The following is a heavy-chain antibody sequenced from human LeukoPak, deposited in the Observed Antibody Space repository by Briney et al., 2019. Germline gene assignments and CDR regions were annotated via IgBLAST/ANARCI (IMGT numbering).Heavy chain of an antibody. CDR2: ISYDGSNK. J-gene: IGHJ3*02. V-gene: IGHV3-30*03. Sequence: TGGSLRLSCAASGLTFSSYGMHWVRQAPGKGLEWVAVISYDGSNKYYADSVKGRFTISRDNSKNTLYLQMNSLRAEDTAVYYCATFSDAFDIWGQGTMVTVSS. CDR3: ATFSDAFDI. CDR1: GLTFSSYG.